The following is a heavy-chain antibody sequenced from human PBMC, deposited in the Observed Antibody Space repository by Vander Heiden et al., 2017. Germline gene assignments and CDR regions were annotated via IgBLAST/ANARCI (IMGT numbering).Heavy chain of an antibody. CDR3: VKDWSYAFDM. CDR1: GYSFSSYS. Sequence: EGQLEESGGGLVQPGGSLRLSCSASGYSFSSYSMNWVRQAPGKGLEWIAYIRSDSSSLKYADSVKGRFTISRDKAKNSRYLQMNSLRDEDTAVYYCVKDWSYAFDMWGQGTTVTVSS. V-gene: IGHV3-48*02. J-gene: IGHJ3*02. CDR2: IRSDSSSL.